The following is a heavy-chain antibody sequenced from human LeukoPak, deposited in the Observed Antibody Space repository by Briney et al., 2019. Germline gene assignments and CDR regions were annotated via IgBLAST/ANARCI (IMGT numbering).Heavy chain of an antibody. D-gene: IGHD5-12*01. CDR3: ARLQYSGYDLPIPNWYFDL. V-gene: IGHV4-39*07. CDR1: GGSISSSSYY. Sequence: SETLSLTCTVSGGSISSSSYYWGWIRQPPGKGLEWIGSIYYSGSTYYNPSLKSRVTISVDTSKNQFSLKLSSVTAADTAVYYCARLQYSGYDLPIPNWYFDLWGRGTLVTVSS. CDR2: IYYSGST. J-gene: IGHJ2*01.